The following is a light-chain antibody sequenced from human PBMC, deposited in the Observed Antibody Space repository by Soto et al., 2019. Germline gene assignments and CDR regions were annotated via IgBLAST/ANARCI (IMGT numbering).Light chain of an antibody. CDR1: QSISDS. J-gene: IGKJ4*01. CDR3: QQLNSYPLT. V-gene: IGKV1-9*01. CDR2: AAS. Sequence: DIQMTQSPSTLSASVGDRVTITCRASQSISDSLAWYQQKPGKAPDLLIYAASTLQSGVPSRFSGSGSGTDFTLTISSLQPEDFATYYCQQLNSYPLTFGGGTKV.